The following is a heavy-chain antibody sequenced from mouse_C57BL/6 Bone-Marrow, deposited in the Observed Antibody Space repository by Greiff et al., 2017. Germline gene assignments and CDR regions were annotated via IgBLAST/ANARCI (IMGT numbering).Heavy chain of an antibody. J-gene: IGHJ1*03. CDR3: TGEEIYSNGRSYWYFDV. V-gene: IGHV1-5*01. D-gene: IGHD1-1*01. CDR1: GYTFTSYW. CDR2: IYPGNSDT. Sequence: VQLQQPGTVLARPGASVKMSCKTSGYTFTSYWLPWVKQRPGQGLEWIGDIYPGNSDTSSNQKFKGKAKLTAVTSATTAYMELSSLTNDDSAVYYYTGEEIYSNGRSYWYFDVWGTGTTVTVSS.